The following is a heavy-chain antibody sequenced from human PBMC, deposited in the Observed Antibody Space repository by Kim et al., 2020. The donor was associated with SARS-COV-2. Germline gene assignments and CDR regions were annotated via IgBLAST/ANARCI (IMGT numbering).Heavy chain of an antibody. CDR2: IRSKAYGGTT. CDR1: GFTFGDYA. J-gene: IGHJ6*02. Sequence: GGSLRLSCTASGFTFGDYAMSWFRQAPGKGLEWVGFIRSKAYGGTTEYAASVKGRFTISRDDSKSIAYLQMNSLKTEDTAVYYCTRAYYYDSSGYYYYYGMDVWGQGTTVTVSS. CDR3: TRAYYYDSSGYYYYYGMDV. D-gene: IGHD3-22*01. V-gene: IGHV3-49*03.